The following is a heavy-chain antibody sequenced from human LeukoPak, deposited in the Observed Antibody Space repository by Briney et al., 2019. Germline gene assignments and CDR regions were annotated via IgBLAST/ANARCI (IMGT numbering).Heavy chain of an antibody. CDR1: AFTFSNYS. CDR2: ISSRSTYI. V-gene: IGHV3-21*01. D-gene: IGHD3-10*01. J-gene: IGHJ6*03. Sequence: GGSLRLSCEASAFTFSNYSLNWVRQAPGKGLEWVSSISSRSTYIFYADSVKGRFTISRDNAKNSLYLQMNSLRADDTAMYYCAREYYFSHIDGWGKGTTVTVSS. CDR3: AREYYFSHIDG.